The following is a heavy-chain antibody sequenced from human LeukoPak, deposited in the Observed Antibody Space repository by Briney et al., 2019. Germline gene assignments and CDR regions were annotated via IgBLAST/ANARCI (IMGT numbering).Heavy chain of an antibody. Sequence: ASVKVSCKVSGYKFTELSMHWVRQAPGKGLEWMGGFDPEDGATKYAQKFQGRVTMTEDTSTDTAYMEVSSLRSEDTAVYYCARRSAFLDYITSYYFDYWGQGTLVTVSS. V-gene: IGHV1-24*01. CDR2: FDPEDGAT. CDR3: ARRSAFLDYITSYYFDY. D-gene: IGHD3-3*02. CDR1: GYKFTELS. J-gene: IGHJ4*02.